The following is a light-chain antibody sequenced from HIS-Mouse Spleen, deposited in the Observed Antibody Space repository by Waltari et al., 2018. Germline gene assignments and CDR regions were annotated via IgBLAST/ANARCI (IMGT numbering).Light chain of an antibody. CDR2: KDS. J-gene: IGLJ1*01. CDR3: QSADSSGTYV. Sequence: SYELTQPPSVSVSPGQTARITCSGDALPKQYAYWYQQKPGQAPVLVIYKDSERPSGIQERFSGSSSGTPVTLTISGVQAEDEADYYCQSADSSGTYVFGTGTKVTVL. CDR1: ALPKQY. V-gene: IGLV3-25*03.